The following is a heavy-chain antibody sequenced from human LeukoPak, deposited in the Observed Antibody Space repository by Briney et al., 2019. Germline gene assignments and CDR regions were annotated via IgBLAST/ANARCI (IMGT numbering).Heavy chain of an antibody. V-gene: IGHV3-23*01. J-gene: IGHJ4*02. CDR1: GFTFSSYA. CDR2: ISGSGGGT. CDR3: AKSPYSSGWLHYY. D-gene: IGHD6-19*01. Sequence: GGSLRLSCAASGFTFSSYALTWVRQAPGKGLEWVSAISGSGGGTFYADSVKGRFTISRDNSKNTLYLQMNSLRAEDTAVYYCAKSPYSSGWLHYYWGQGTLVTVSS.